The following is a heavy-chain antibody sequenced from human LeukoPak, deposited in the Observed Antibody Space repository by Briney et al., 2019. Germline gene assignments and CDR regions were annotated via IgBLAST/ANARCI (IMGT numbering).Heavy chain of an antibody. CDR2: IRNKADSYIT. Sequence: GGSLRLSCAASGPFGITFSDHYMDWVRQAPGKGLEWVGRIRNKADSYITHYAASVKGRFTVSRDDSKNSLYLQMNSLKTEDTAVYYCAKLGAPDFDYWGQGTLVTVSS. V-gene: IGHV3-72*01. D-gene: IGHD7-27*01. J-gene: IGHJ4*02. CDR1: GPFGITFSDHY. CDR3: AKLGAPDFDY.